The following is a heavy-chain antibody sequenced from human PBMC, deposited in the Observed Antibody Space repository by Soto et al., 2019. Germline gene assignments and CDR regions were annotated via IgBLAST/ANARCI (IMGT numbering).Heavy chain of an antibody. J-gene: IGHJ4*02. V-gene: IGHV4-34*01. CDR3: ARGATGTRDFDF. D-gene: IGHD1-1*01. Sequence: QVQVQQWGAGLLKPSETLSLTCAVYGGSFSTYYWSWFRQPPGKGLEWIGEINHSGSTNYNPSLKSRVTISGDTSKIQLSLKVSSVTAADTAVYYCARGATGTRDFDFWGQGTLVTVSS. CDR1: GGSFSTYY. CDR2: INHSGST.